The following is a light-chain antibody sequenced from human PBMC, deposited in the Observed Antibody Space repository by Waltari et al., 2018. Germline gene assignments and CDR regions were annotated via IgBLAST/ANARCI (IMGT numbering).Light chain of an antibody. J-gene: IGLJ3*02. CDR1: SSDVCGYHY. CDR2: EVN. CDR3: TSPTSSRTWV. Sequence: QSALTQPASVSGSPGQSITISCTGTSSDVCGYHYVSWYQHHPGTAPKVMIYEVNNRPSGVSNRFSGSKSGNTASLTISGLQAEDEADYYCTSPTSSRTWVFGGGTKLTVL. V-gene: IGLV2-14*01.